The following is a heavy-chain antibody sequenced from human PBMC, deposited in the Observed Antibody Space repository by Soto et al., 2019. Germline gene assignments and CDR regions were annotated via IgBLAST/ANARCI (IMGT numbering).Heavy chain of an antibody. CDR1: GYSISSGYY. J-gene: IGHJ5*02. V-gene: IGHV4-38-2*01. CDR2: IYHSGST. CDR3: ARGGIAVLVDVPHWLDP. D-gene: IGHD2-15*01. Sequence: SETLSLTCAVSGYSISSGYYWGWIRQPPGKGLDWIGSIYHSGSTYYNPSLKSRVTISVDTSKNQFSLKLTSVTAADTAVYYCARGGIAVLVDVPHWLDPWGQGTLVTVSS.